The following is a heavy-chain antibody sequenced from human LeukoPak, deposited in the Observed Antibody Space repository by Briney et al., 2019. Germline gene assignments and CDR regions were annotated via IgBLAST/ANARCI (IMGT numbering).Heavy chain of an antibody. J-gene: IGHJ4*02. V-gene: IGHV1-46*01. CDR1: GYSFTSNY. CDR2: IYPRDGST. Sequence: ASVTVSCKASGYSFTSNYIHWVRQAPGQGLEWMGMIYPRDGSTSYAQRFQDRVTVTRDTSTSAVHMELGGLRSEDTAVYYCARDQEGFDYWGQGTQVTVSS. CDR3: ARDQEGFDY.